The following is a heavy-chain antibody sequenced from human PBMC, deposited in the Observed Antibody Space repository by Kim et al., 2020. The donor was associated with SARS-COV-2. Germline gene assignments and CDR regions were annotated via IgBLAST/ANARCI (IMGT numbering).Heavy chain of an antibody. CDR3: ARDRGGRSGVDV. CDR1: GFTFSSHW. J-gene: IGHJ6*02. V-gene: IGHV3-7*01. CDR2: IKEDGGEI. Sequence: GSLRLSCGASGFTFSSHWISWVRQAPGKGLEWVAYIKEDGGEIYYVDSVRGRFTISRDNAENSLYLQMNSLRHEDTAVYYCARDRGGRSGVDVWGQGTTVTVSS.